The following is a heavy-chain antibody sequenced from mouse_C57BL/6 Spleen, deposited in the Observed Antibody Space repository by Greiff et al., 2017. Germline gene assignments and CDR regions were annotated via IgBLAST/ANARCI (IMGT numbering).Heavy chain of an antibody. V-gene: IGHV1-22*01. Sequence: VQLQQSGPELVKPGASVKMSCKASGYTFTDYNMHWVKQSHGKSLEWIGYINPNNGGTSYNQKFKGKATLTVNKSSSTAYMELRSLTSEDSAVYYCARSPPYYYGSSYGFAYWGQGTLVTVSA. J-gene: IGHJ3*01. CDR1: GYTFTDYN. CDR2: INPNNGGT. CDR3: ARSPPYYYGSSYGFAY. D-gene: IGHD1-1*01.